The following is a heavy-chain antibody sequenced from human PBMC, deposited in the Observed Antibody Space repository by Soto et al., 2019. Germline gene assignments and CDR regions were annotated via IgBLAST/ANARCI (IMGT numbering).Heavy chain of an antibody. V-gene: IGHV1-18*01. CDR3: EKYSGDYDFCSGYYTGYYDY. J-gene: IGHJ4*02. CDR1: GYTFTSSG. CDR2: ISAYNGNT. Sequence: ASVKVSCKASGYTFTSSGISWVRQAPGQGLEWMGWISAYNGNTNYAQKLQGRVTMTTDTSTSTTYMELTSRRSDDTPVYHCEKYSGDYDFCSGYYTGYYDYWGQGTLVTVSS. D-gene: IGHD3-3*01.